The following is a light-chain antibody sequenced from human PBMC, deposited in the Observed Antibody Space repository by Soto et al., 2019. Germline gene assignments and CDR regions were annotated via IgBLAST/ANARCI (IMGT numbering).Light chain of an antibody. V-gene: IGKV1-27*01. CDR2: AAP. CDR3: QKYSSVIT. CDR1: QGISNF. Sequence: DIQMTQSPSSLSASVGDRVTITCRASQGISNFLAWYQQKPGKVPKLLMSAAPTLQSGVPSRFSGSGSGTDFTLTITILQPEDVATYYCQKYSSVITFGQGTRLEIQ. J-gene: IGKJ5*01.